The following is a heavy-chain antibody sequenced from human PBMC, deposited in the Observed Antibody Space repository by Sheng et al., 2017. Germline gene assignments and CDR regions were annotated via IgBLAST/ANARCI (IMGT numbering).Heavy chain of an antibody. CDR1: GGSISSSSYY. V-gene: IGHV4-39*07. CDR2: IYYSGST. Sequence: QLQLQESGPGLVKPSETLSLTCTVSGGSISSSSYYWGWIRQPPGKGLEWIGSIYYSGSTYYNPSLKSRVTISVDTSKNQFSLKLSSVTAADTAMYYCARDVGRKWLASNWFDPWGQGTLVTVSS. J-gene: IGHJ5*02. D-gene: IGHD6-19*01. CDR3: ARDVGRKWLASNWFDP.